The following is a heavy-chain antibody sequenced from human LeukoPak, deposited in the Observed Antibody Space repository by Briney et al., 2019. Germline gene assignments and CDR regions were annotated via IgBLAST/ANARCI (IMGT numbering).Heavy chain of an antibody. CDR3: GRDLPTVTSIDY. J-gene: IGHJ4*02. Sequence: GGSLRLSCAASRFSFSSYGMHWVRQAPGKGLEWVAYLQYDRTNVQYADSVRGRFTISRDNAKNSLYLQMNSLRAEDTAVYYCGRDLPTVTSIDYWGQGTLVTVSS. D-gene: IGHD4-17*01. V-gene: IGHV3-30*02. CDR1: RFSFSSYG. CDR2: LQYDRTNV.